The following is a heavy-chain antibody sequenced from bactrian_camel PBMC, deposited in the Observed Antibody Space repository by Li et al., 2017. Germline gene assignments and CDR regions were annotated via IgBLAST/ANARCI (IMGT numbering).Heavy chain of an antibody. CDR1: ESPYTMFC. Sequence: HVQLVESGGGSVQTGGSLRLSCEMSESPYTMFCMGWFRQTPGQAREQVASLYTGGGLAYYPDSVKGRFTISQRFSANTLYLRMGSLKTEDTAVYYCATGSYDYNYDSSTRGKGTQVTVS. V-gene: IGHV3S1*01. J-gene: IGHJ4*01. D-gene: IGHD4*01. CDR2: LYTGGGLA.